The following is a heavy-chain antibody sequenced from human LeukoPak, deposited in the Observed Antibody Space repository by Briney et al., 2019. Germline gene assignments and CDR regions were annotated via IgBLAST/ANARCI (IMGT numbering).Heavy chain of an antibody. CDR1: GGSISSGNYY. V-gene: IGHV4-61*02. CDR2: IYTSGST. J-gene: IGHJ5*02. Sequence: SQTLSLTCTVSGGSISSGNYYWNWIRQPAGKGLEWIGRIYTSGSTNYNPSLKSRITISVDTSKNQFSLKLSSVTAADTAVYYCARWGYYDSSGYLRSFDPWGQGTLVTVSS. CDR3: ARWGYYDSSGYLRSFDP. D-gene: IGHD3-22*01.